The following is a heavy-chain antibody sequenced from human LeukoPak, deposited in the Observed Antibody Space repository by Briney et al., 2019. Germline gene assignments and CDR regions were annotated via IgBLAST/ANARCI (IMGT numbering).Heavy chain of an antibody. D-gene: IGHD3-10*01. CDR1: GFTFSSYS. V-gene: IGHV3-48*01. CDR2: ISSSSSTI. CDR3: ARDHEEGNYGMDV. J-gene: IGHJ6*02. Sequence: GGSLRLSCAASGFTFSSYSMNWVRQAPGKGLEWVSYISSSSSTIYYADSVKGRFTISRDNSKNSLYLQMNSLRAEDTAVYYCARDHEEGNYGMDVWGQGTTVTVS.